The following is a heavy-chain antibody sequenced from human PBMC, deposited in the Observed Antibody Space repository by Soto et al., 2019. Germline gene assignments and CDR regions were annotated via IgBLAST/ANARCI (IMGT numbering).Heavy chain of an antibody. CDR3: ARYAPPIDY. D-gene: IGHD2-8*01. V-gene: IGHV3-23*01. J-gene: IGHJ4*02. Sequence: GGSLRLSCAASGFTFSDYAMSWVRQAPGEGLEWVSSISGSGGSTSYTHSVRGRFTISRDNSKNTLYLQMDSLRAEDTAVYYCARYAPPIDYWGQGTLVTVAS. CDR2: ISGSGGST. CDR1: GFTFSDYA.